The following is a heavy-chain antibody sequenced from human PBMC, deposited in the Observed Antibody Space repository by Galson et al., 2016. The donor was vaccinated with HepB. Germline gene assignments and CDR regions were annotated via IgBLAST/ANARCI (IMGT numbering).Heavy chain of an antibody. CDR2: IYYSGST. D-gene: IGHD4-23*01. CDR3: ARPFGGPPGGEHWYFDL. CDR1: GGSISSYY. Sequence: LSLTCTVSGGSISSYYWSWIRQPPGKGLEWIGYIYYSGSTNYNPSLKSRVTISVDTSKNQFSLKLSSVTAADTAVHYCARPFGGPPGGEHWYFDLWGRGTLVTVSS. V-gene: IGHV4-59*01. J-gene: IGHJ2*01.